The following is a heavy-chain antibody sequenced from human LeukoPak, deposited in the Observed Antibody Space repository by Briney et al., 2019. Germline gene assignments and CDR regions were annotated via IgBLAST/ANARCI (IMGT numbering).Heavy chain of an antibody. CDR2: ISSSSTYT. CDR3: ARKWYYDSSGYPFDY. J-gene: IGHJ4*02. CDR1: GFTFSSYG. V-gene: IGHV3-21*01. D-gene: IGHD3-22*01. Sequence: PGGSLRLSCAASGFTFSSYGMNWVRQAPGKGLEWVSSISSSSTYTYYADSVKGRFTISRDNAKNSLYLQMNSLRAEDTAVYYCARKWYYDSSGYPFDYWGQGTLVTVSS.